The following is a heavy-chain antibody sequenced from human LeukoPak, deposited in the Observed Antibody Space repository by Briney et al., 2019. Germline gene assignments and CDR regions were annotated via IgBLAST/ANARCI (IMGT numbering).Heavy chain of an antibody. Sequence: PSETLSLTCTVSGGSISSYYWSWIRQPAGKGLEWIGRIYTSGSTNYNPSLKSRVTMSVDTSKNQFSLKLSSVTAADTAVYYCAREEYSSGWSYNWFDPWGQGTLVTVSS. CDR3: AREEYSSGWSYNWFDP. J-gene: IGHJ5*02. V-gene: IGHV4-4*07. D-gene: IGHD6-19*01. CDR2: IYTSGST. CDR1: GGSISSYY.